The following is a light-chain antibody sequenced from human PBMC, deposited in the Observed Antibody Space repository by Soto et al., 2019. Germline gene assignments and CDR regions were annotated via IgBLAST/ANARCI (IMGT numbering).Light chain of an antibody. V-gene: IGLV1-44*01. J-gene: IGLJ2*01. CDR1: SSNIGSNT. CDR2: SNN. Sequence: QSVLTHPPSAYGTPGQRVTISCSGSSSNIGSNTVNWYQQLPGTAPKLLIYSNNQRPSGVPDRFSGSKSGTSASLAISGLQSEDEADYYCAAWDDSLNGPVFGGGTKLTVL. CDR3: AAWDDSLNGPV.